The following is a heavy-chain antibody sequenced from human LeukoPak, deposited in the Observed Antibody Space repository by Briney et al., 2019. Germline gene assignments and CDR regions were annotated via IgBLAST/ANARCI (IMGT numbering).Heavy chain of an antibody. CDR2: INPNSGGT. V-gene: IGHV1-2*02. Sequence: ASVKVSCKASGYTFTGYYMHWVRQAPGQGLEWMGWINPNSGGTNYAQKFQGRVTMTRDTSISTAYMELSRLRSDDTAVYYCARSLFTKATHNWFDPWGQGTLVTVSS. CDR3: ARSLFTKATHNWFDP. J-gene: IGHJ5*02. CDR1: GYTFTGYY.